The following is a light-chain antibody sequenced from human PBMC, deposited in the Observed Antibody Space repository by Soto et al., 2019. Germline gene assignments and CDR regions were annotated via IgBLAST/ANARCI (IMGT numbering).Light chain of an antibody. CDR2: HAS. V-gene: IGKV1-5*01. Sequence: IQLTQSPSTLLASVGDRVTLTCRASQSISNWLAWYQQKPGTAPKLLIYHASILETAVPSRFSGNGSGTEFTLTISSLQPGDFATYYCQQYNSYSFGQGSRVEIK. CDR3: QQYNSYS. J-gene: IGKJ1*01. CDR1: QSISNW.